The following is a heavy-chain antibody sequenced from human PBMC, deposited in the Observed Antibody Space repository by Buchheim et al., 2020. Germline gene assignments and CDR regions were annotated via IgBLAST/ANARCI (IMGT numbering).Heavy chain of an antibody. V-gene: IGHV1-69*08. CDR1: GGTFSSYT. CDR3: ARDLYYYDSSGYCFDY. D-gene: IGHD3-22*01. J-gene: IGHJ4*02. Sequence: QVQLVQSGAEVKKPGSSVKVFCKASGGTFSSYTISWVRQAPGQGLEWMGRIIPILGIANYAQKFQGRVTLTADKSTSTAYMELSSLRSEDTAVYYCARDLYYYDSSGYCFDYWGQGTL. CDR2: IIPILGIA.